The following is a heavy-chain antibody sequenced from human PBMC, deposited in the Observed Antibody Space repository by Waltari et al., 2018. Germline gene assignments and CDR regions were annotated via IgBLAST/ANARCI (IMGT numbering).Heavy chain of an antibody. CDR2: TSGYSRNT. Sequence: QVHLVQSGAEVRQPGASVKVSCKAFGDTFISHGISWVRQAPGKGREWMGGTSGYSRNTNYAQRLQDRLTMTTDTSAIIAYMELRSLRSDDTAVYYCARGGLTMATIDYWGQGTLVTVSS. CDR3: ARGGLTMATIDY. CDR1: GDTFISHG. D-gene: IGHD3-10*01. V-gene: IGHV1-18*01. J-gene: IGHJ4*02.